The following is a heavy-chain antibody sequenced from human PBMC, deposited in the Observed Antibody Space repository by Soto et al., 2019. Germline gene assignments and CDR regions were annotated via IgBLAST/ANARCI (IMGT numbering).Heavy chain of an antibody. CDR1: GGSISSGGYS. D-gene: IGHD3-10*01. Sequence: SETLSLTCAVSGGSISSGGYSWSWIRQPPGKGLEWIGYIYHSGSTNYNPSLKSRVTISVDTSKNQFSLKLSSVTAADTAVYYCARVWFGPFDPWGQGTLVTVSS. V-gene: IGHV4-30-2*01. J-gene: IGHJ5*02. CDR2: IYHSGST. CDR3: ARVWFGPFDP.